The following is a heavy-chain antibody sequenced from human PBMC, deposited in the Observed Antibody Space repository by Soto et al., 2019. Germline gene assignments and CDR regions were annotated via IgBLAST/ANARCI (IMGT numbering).Heavy chain of an antibody. D-gene: IGHD6-13*01. Sequence: EVQVVESGGGLVQPGGSLRLSCAASGFSVSSNYMTWVRQAPGKGLEWVSVIFSDGSTYYADSVKGRFTISRHNSKNTLYLQRNGLRAEDTAVYYCARVGYGSNWPLRFSWFDPWGEGTLVTVSS. V-gene: IGHV3-53*04. CDR1: GFSVSSNY. CDR3: ARVGYGSNWPLRFSWFDP. CDR2: IFSDGST. J-gene: IGHJ5*02.